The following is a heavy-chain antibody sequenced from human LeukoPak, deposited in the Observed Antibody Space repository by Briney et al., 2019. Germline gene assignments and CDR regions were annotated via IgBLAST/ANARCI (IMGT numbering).Heavy chain of an antibody. CDR1: VYTFTGYY. CDR2: IIPILGIA. CDR3: ARDLGYCSCGSCSHY. V-gene: IGHV1-69*04. D-gene: IGHD2-15*01. J-gene: IGHJ4*02. Sequence: ASVKVSCKASVYTFTGYYMHWVRPAPGQGLEWMGRIIPILGIANYAQKFQGRVTITADKSTSTAYMELSNLRSEDTAVYYCARDLGYCSCGSCSHYWGQGTLVTVSS.